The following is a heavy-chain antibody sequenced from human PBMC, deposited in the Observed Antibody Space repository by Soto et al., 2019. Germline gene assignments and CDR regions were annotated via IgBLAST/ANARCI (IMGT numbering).Heavy chain of an antibody. V-gene: IGHV3-11*01. D-gene: IGHD3-10*01. CDR3: AREGSLWFGELFLNWFDP. J-gene: IGHJ5*02. CDR1: GFTFSDYY. CDR2: ISRSGSTI. Sequence: GGSLRLSCAASGFTFSDYYMSWIRQAPGKGLEWVSYISRSGSTIYYADSVKGRFTISRDNAKNSLYLQMNSLRAEDTAVYYCAREGSLWFGELFLNWFDPWGQGTLVTVSS.